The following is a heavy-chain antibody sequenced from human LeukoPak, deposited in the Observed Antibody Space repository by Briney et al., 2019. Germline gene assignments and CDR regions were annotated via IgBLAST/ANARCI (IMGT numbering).Heavy chain of an antibody. D-gene: IGHD4-17*01. V-gene: IGHV3-21*01. Sequence: GGSLRLSCAASGFTFSSYSVNWVRQAPGKGLEWGSSISSSSSYIYYADSVKGRFTISRDNAKNSLYLQMNSLRAEDTAVYYCARDKDGDYSLDYWGQGTLVTVS. CDR1: GFTFSSYS. J-gene: IGHJ4*02. CDR3: ARDKDGDYSLDY. CDR2: ISSSSSYI.